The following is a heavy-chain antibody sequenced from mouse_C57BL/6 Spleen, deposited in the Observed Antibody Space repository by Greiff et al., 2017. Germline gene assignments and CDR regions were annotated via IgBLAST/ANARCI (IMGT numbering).Heavy chain of an antibody. CDR1: GYAFTNYL. CDR2: INPGSGGT. Sequence: VQLQQSGAELVRPGPSVKVSCKASGYAFTNYLIEWVKQRPGQGLEWIGVINPGSGGTNYNEKFKGKATLTADKSSSTAYMQLSSLTSEDSAVYFCASGDSNDFGYWGQGTTLTFSS. V-gene: IGHV1-54*01. CDR3: ASGDSNDFGY. D-gene: IGHD2-5*01. J-gene: IGHJ2*01.